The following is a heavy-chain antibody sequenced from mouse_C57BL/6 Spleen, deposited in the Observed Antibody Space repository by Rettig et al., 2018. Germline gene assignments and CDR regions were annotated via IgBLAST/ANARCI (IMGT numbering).Heavy chain of an antibody. CDR3: ASYLPSYFDY. J-gene: IGHJ2*01. D-gene: IGHD2-10*01. V-gene: IGHV1-39*01. Sequence: QKFKGKATLTVDQSSSTAYMQLNSLTSEDSAVYYCASYLPSYFDYWGQGTTLTVSS.